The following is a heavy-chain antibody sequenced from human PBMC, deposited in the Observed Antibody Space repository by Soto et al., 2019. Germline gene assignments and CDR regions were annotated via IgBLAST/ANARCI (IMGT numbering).Heavy chain of an antibody. CDR2: IYYSGST. CDR3: ARPVLHVDY. J-gene: IGHJ4*02. Sequence: SETLSLTCTVSGGSISSSSYYWGWIRQPPGKGLEWIGSIYYSGSTYYNPSLKSRVTISVDTSKNQFSLKLSSVTAADTAVYYCARPVLHVDYWGQGTLVTVSS. D-gene: IGHD1-26*01. CDR1: GGSISSSSYY. V-gene: IGHV4-39*01.